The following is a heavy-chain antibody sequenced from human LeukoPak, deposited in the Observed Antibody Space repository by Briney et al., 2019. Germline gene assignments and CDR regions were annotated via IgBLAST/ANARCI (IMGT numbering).Heavy chain of an antibody. J-gene: IGHJ4*02. D-gene: IGHD3-3*01. V-gene: IGHV4-61*02. CDR2: IYTSGST. CDR3: ARDSSDFWSGTLDY. CDR1: GGSISSGSYY. Sequence: SETLSLTCTVSGGSISSGSYYWSWIRQPAGKGLEWIGRIYTSGSTNYNPSLKSRVTISVDTSKNQFSLKLSSVTAADTAVYYCARDSSDFWSGTLDYWGQGTLVTVSS.